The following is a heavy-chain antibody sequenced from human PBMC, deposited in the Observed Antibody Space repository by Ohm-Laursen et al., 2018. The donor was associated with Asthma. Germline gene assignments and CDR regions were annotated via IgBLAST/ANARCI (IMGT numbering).Heavy chain of an antibody. V-gene: IGHV3-74*01. Sequence: GSLRLSCTASGFTVSSNYMSWVRQAPGKGLVWVSRINGDGGIKSYAASVKGRFTISRDDAKNTVYLQMNSLRAEDTAVYYCGRGLRNSGSDNYWGQGTLVTVSS. CDR1: GFTVSSNY. D-gene: IGHD5-12*01. CDR2: INGDGGIK. CDR3: GRGLRNSGSDNY. J-gene: IGHJ4*02.